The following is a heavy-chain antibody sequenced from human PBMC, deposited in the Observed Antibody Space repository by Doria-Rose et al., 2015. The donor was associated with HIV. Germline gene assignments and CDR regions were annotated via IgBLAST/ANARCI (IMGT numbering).Heavy chain of an antibody. CDR3: ARIKSSRWYHKYYFDF. CDR1: GVSLSSPGMG. Sequence: QVTLKESGPVLVKPTETLTLTCTVSGVSLSSPGMGVSWIRQPPGKALEWLANIFSDDERSYETSVKSRLTISRGTSKSQVVLTMTDMDPVDTATYYCARIKSSRWYHKYYFDFWGQGTLVIVSA. CDR2: IFSDDER. V-gene: IGHV2-26*01. J-gene: IGHJ4*02. D-gene: IGHD6-13*01.